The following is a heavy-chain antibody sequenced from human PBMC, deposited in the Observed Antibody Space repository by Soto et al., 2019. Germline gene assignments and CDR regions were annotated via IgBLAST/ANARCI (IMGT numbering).Heavy chain of an antibody. CDR3: AKLWGNNGYDSGGYNPPGY. D-gene: IGHD3-22*01. Sequence: PGGSLRLSCAASGFRFSSYGMHWVRQAPGKGLEWVAVISDDGSKKNFGDFVKGRFTISRDNSKNTLDLQMNSLRVEDTAVYYCAKLWGNNGYDSGGYNPPGYWGQGTLVTVSS. CDR1: GFRFSSYG. J-gene: IGHJ4*02. V-gene: IGHV3-30*18. CDR2: ISDDGSKK.